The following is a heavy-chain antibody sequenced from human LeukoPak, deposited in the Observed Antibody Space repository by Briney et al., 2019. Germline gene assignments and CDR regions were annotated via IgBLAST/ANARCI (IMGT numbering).Heavy chain of an antibody. Sequence: SETLSLTCTVSGGSISSSSYYWGWIRQPPGKGLEWIGSIYYSGSTYYNPSLKSRVTISVDTSKNQFSLKLSSVTAADTAVYYCARSPPSGYYPYPNWFDPWGQGTLVTVSS. CDR3: ARSPPSGYYPYPNWFDP. CDR2: IYYSGST. CDR1: GGSISSSSYY. V-gene: IGHV4-39*01. J-gene: IGHJ5*02. D-gene: IGHD3-22*01.